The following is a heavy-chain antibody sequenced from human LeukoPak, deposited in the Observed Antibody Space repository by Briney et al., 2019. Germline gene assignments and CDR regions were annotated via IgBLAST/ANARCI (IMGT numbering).Heavy chain of an antibody. CDR2: IKSKTDGGTT. V-gene: IGHV3-15*01. Sequence: GGSLRLSCAASGFTFSNAWMSWVRQAPGKGLEWVGRIKSKTDGGTTDYAAPVKGRFTISRDDSKNTLYLQMNSRKTEDTAVYYCTTDIADSSGYYYSTTYWGQGTLVTVSS. CDR3: TTDIADSSGYYYSTTY. D-gene: IGHD3-22*01. CDR1: GFTFSNAW. J-gene: IGHJ4*02.